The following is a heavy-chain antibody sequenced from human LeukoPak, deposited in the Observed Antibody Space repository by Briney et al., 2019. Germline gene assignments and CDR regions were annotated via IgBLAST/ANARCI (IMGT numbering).Heavy chain of an antibody. V-gene: IGHV3-21*01. CDR3: ARDLQGGDYYDY. D-gene: IGHD3-16*01. CDR1: GFTFSSHS. CDR2: ISSSRSYI. J-gene: IGHJ4*02. Sequence: GGSLRLSCAASGFTFSSHSMNWVRQAPGKGLEWVSSISSSRSYIYYADSVKGRFTISRDNAKNSLYLQMNSLRAEDTAVCYCARDLQGGDYYDYWGQGTLVTVSS.